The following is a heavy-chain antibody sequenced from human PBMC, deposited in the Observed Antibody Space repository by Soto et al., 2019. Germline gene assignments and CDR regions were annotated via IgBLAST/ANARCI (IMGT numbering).Heavy chain of an antibody. CDR3: GRDHMGTTSGFIGILAS. CDR1: GFTFSNYA. CDR2: ISVSEGNT. V-gene: IGHV3-23*01. D-gene: IGHD1-26*01. J-gene: IGHJ4*02. Sequence: EVRLLESGGGLLQPGGSLRLSCAASGFTFSNYAMTWVRQAPGKGLEWVSTISVSEGNTYYADSVKGRFTLSRDNSQSKLYLQMSSLSAADTAVYYCGRDHMGTTSGFIGILASCGQGTLVTVSS.